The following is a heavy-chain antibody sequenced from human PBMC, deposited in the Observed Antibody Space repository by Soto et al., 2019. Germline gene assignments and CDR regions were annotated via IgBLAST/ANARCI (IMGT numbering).Heavy chain of an antibody. V-gene: IGHV4-59*01. Sequence: SETLSLPCTVSGGSISNYYWGWIRPPPGKGLGWIGYIYYSGITNYNPSLKSRVTISVDTSKNQFSLKLSSVTAADTAVYYCARSFCSGSNCYVYYFDYRGQGTLVTGSA. D-gene: IGHD2-15*01. CDR1: GGSISNYY. CDR2: IYYSGIT. CDR3: ARSFCSGSNCYVYYFDY. J-gene: IGHJ4*02.